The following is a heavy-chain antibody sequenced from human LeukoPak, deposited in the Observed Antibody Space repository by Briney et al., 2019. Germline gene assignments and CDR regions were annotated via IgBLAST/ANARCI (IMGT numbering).Heavy chain of an antibody. J-gene: IGHJ4*02. V-gene: IGHV5-51*01. D-gene: IGHD1-26*01. Sequence: PGESLKISCKGSGYTFSDYWIAWVRQMPGKGLEWMGIIYPGDSDARYSPSLQGQVTISADKSISTAYLQWSSLKASDTAMYYCARHRGGTYYDYFDYWGQGALVTVSS. CDR1: GYTFSDYW. CDR3: ARHRGGTYYDYFDY. CDR2: IYPGDSDA.